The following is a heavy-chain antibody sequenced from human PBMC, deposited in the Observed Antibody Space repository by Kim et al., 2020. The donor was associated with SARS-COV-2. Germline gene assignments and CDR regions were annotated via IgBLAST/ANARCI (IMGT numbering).Heavy chain of an antibody. D-gene: IGHD3-9*01. CDR1: GFAVSGFA. J-gene: IGHJ4*02. V-gene: IGHV3-23*01. CDR2: ITNNNGKT. Sequence: GGSLRLSCAASGFAVSGFAMNWVRQAPGKGLEWVAAITNNNGKTYYADSVNGRFTISRDGFKNTVSLQMNSLRVEDSALYYCAKDHPSAGWPTFESWGQG. CDR3: AKDHPSAGWPTFES.